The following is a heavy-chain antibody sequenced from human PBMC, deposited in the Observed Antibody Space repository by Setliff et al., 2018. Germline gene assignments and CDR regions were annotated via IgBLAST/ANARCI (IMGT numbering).Heavy chain of an antibody. V-gene: IGHV1-46*01. CDR1: GYTFINFH. Sequence: ASVKVSCKSSGYTFINFHLHWVRLAPGQGLQWMGMVNPSGGHPVYAQKFQGRVTMTSDMSTNTVYMDLSSLTSEDTAVYFCAGRVSYDSSGYPLGYWGQGTLVTVSS. J-gene: IGHJ4*02. CDR2: VNPSGGHP. D-gene: IGHD3-22*01. CDR3: AGRVSYDSSGYPLGY.